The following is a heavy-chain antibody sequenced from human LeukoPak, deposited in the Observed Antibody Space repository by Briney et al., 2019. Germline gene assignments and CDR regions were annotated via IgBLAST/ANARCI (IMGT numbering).Heavy chain of an antibody. V-gene: IGHV1-3*01. Sequence: GASVKVSCKASGYTFNNFAIHWVRQAPGQSLEWMGWINAANGHSVYSQKLQGRVTISRDTSASTAYMEVGSLKSEDTGIYFCARDFIAVGGSNLFLMVWGQGTLVTVSS. J-gene: IGHJ1*01. D-gene: IGHD6-19*01. CDR1: GYTFNNFA. CDR2: INAANGHS. CDR3: ARDFIAVGGSNLFLMV.